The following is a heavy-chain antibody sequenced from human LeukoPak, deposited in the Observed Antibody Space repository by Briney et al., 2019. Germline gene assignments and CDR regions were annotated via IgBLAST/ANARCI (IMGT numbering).Heavy chain of an antibody. CDR1: GGSFSGYY. Sequence: SETLSLTCAVYGGSFSGYYWSWIRQPPGKGLEWIGEINHSGSTNYNPSLKSRVTISVDTSKNQFSLKLSSVTAADTAVYYCARGRGLIAARPLDYWGQGTLVTVSS. D-gene: IGHD6-6*01. CDR3: ARGRGLIAARPLDY. V-gene: IGHV4-34*01. CDR2: INHSGST. J-gene: IGHJ4*02.